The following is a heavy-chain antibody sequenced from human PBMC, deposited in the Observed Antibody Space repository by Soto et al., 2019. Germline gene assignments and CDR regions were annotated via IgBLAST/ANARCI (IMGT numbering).Heavy chain of an antibody. CDR1: GFSFSDYY. CDR3: VRSGDNYNRLDY. D-gene: IGHD1-1*01. CDR2: SSNSGSFT. V-gene: IGHV3-11*06. J-gene: IGHJ4*02. Sequence: GGSLRLSCAASGFSFSDYYMSWIRQAPGKGLEWIGYSSNSGSFTRYADSVRGRFSISRDNAKNSLFLQINSLRGEDTAIYYCVRSGDNYNRLDYWGQGTPVTVSS.